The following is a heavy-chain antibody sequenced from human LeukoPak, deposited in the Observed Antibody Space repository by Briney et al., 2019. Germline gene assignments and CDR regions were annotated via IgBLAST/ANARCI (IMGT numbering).Heavy chain of an antibody. CDR1: GFTFSSYE. Sequence: GGSLRLSCAASGFTFSSYEMNWVRQAPGKGLEWVSYISSSGSTTSYADSVKGRFTISRDNAKNSLYLQMNSLRAEDTAVYYCAGARTDKLLWFGEGYYMDVWGKGTKVTISS. D-gene: IGHD3-10*01. J-gene: IGHJ6*03. CDR3: AGARTDKLLWFGEGYYMDV. CDR2: ISSSGSTT. V-gene: IGHV3-48*03.